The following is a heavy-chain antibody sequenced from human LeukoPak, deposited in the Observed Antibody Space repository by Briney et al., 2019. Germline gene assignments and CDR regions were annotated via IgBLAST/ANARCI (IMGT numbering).Heavy chain of an antibody. D-gene: IGHD1-26*01. CDR2: INPSGGST. J-gene: IGHJ4*02. Sequence: ASVKVSCKASGYTFTSYYMHWVRQAPGQGLEWMGIINPSGGSTSYAQKFQGRVTMTRDMSTSTVYMELSSLRSEDAAVYHCAREGHSGSYFDYWGQGTLVTVSS. CDR3: AREGHSGSYFDY. V-gene: IGHV1-46*01. CDR1: GYTFTSYY.